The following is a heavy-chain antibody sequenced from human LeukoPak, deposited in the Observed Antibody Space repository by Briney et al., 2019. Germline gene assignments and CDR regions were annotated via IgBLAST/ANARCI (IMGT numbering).Heavy chain of an antibody. CDR3: ARATVDTAMVFPSFDY. J-gene: IGHJ4*02. V-gene: IGHV1-18*01. CDR2: ISAYNGNT. Sequence: GASVKVSCKASGYTFTSYGISWVRQAPGQGLEWMGWISAYNGNTNYAQKLQGRVTMTTDTSTSTAYMELRSLRSQDTAMYYCARATVDTAMVFPSFDYWGQGTLVTVSS. D-gene: IGHD5-18*01. CDR1: GYTFTSYG.